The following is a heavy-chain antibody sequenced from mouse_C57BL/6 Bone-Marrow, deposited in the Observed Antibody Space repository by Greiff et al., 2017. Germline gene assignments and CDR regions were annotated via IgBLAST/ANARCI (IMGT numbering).Heavy chain of an antibody. CDR3: ASSLYGSSPYYAMDY. CDR2: INPNNGGT. J-gene: IGHJ4*01. V-gene: IGHV1-26*01. Sequence: VQLQQSGPELVKPGASVKISCKASGYTFTDYYMNWVKQSHGKSLEWIGDINPNNGGTSYNQKFKGKATLTVDKSSSTAYMELRSLTSEDSAVYYCASSLYGSSPYYAMDYWGQGTSVTVSS. D-gene: IGHD1-1*01. CDR1: GYTFTDYY.